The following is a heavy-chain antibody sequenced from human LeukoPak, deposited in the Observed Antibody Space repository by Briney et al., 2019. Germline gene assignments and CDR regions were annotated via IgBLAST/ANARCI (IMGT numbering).Heavy chain of an antibody. J-gene: IGHJ5*02. CDR3: ARDFWDAGYCSSTSCEKIGFDP. CDR2: ISAYNGNT. D-gene: IGHD2-2*01. Sequence: GASVKVSCKASGYTFTSYGIIWVRQAPGQGLEWMGWISAYNGNTNYAQKLQARVTMTTDTSTSTAYMELRSLRSDDTAVYYCARDFWDAGYCSSTSCEKIGFDPWGQGTLVTVSS. CDR1: GYTFTSYG. V-gene: IGHV1-18*01.